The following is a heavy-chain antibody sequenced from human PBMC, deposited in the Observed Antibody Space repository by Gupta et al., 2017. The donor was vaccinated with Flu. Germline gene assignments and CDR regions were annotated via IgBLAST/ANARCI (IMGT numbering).Heavy chain of an antibody. CDR3: ARGLVAAAGTGKTTVGDYFDY. Sequence: GLVQPGGSLRLSCAASGFTFSSYDMHWVRQATGKGLEWVSAIGTAGDTYYPGSVKGRFTISRENAKNSLYLQMNSLRAGDTAVYYCARGLVAAAGTGKTTVGDYFDYWGQGTLVTVSS. J-gene: IGHJ4*02. D-gene: IGHD6-13*01. V-gene: IGHV3-13*04. CDR1: GFTFSSYD. CDR2: IGTAGDT.